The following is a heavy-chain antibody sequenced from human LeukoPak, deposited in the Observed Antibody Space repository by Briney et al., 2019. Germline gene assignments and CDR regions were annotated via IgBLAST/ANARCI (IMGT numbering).Heavy chain of an antibody. CDR3: ATPTAGTWHFDY. Sequence: GGSLRLSCAASGFTFSSYWMTWVRQAPGKGLEWVANIKQDASERYYVGSVKGRFTISRDNAKNSLYLQMNSLRAEDTAVYYCATPTAGTWHFDYWGQGTLVTVSS. J-gene: IGHJ4*02. V-gene: IGHV3-7*01. CDR2: IKQDASER. D-gene: IGHD1-1*01. CDR1: GFTFSSYW.